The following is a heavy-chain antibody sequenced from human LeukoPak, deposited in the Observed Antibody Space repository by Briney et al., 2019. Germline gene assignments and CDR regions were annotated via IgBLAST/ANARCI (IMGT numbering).Heavy chain of an antibody. Sequence: GASVKVSCKASGYTFTGYYMHWVRQSPGQGLEWMGWINPNSGGTNYAQKFQGRVTMTRDTSISTAYMELSRLRSDDTAVYYCARGAYYYYYYMDVWGEGATVTVSS. CDR3: ARGAYYYYYYMDV. CDR1: GYTFTGYY. J-gene: IGHJ6*03. V-gene: IGHV1-2*02. CDR2: INPNSGGT.